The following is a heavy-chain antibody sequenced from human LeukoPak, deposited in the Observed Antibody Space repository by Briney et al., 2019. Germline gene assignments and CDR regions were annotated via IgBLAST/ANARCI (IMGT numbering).Heavy chain of an antibody. D-gene: IGHD5-18*01. V-gene: IGHV5-51*01. CDR1: GYSFTSYW. J-gene: IGHJ4*02. CDR3: TRGGRFTYGSCEY. Sequence: GESLKISCKGSGYSFTSYWIGWVRQMPGKGLEWMGIIYPSDSDTRYSPSFQGQVTMSADKSITTAYLQWSSLKASDTAMYYCTRGGRFTYGSCEYWGQGTLVTVSS. CDR2: IYPSDSDT.